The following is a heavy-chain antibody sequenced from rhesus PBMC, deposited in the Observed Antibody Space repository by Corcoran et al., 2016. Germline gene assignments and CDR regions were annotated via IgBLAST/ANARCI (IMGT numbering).Heavy chain of an antibody. V-gene: IGHV4-106*01. CDR2: IYGSGGGT. CDR1: GGAISDEYY. Sequence: QVQLQESGPGLVKPSETLSLTCAVSGGAISDEYYWSGIRQPPGKVLEWIGYIYGSGGGTNYNPSLKNRVTISIDTSKNQFSLKLSSVTAAATAVSYCARENYLYGLDSWGQGVVVTVSS. CDR3: ARENYLYGLDS. D-gene: IGHD1-1*01. J-gene: IGHJ6*01.